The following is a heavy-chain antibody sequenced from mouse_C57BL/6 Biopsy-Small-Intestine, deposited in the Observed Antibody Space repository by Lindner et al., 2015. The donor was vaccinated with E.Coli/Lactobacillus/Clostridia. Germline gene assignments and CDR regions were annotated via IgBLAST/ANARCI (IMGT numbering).Heavy chain of an antibody. CDR3: ARLDYDYDRYAMDY. CDR2: ILPGSGNT. D-gene: IGHD2-4*01. Sequence: VQLQESGAELMKPGASVKLSCKATGYTFTGYWIEWVKQRPGHGLEWIGEILPGSGNTYYNEKFKGKATLTADKSSSTAYMQLSSLTSEDSAVYYCARLDYDYDRYAMDYWGQGTSVTVSS. CDR1: GYTFTGYW. V-gene: IGHV1-9*01. J-gene: IGHJ4*01.